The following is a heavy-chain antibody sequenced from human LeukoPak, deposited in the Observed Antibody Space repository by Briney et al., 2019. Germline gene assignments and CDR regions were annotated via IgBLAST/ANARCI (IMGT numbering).Heavy chain of an antibody. Sequence: GGSLRLSCTASGFIFSDYWMHWVRQAPGKGLVWVSRINTDGGFTRYADSVQGRFIISRDTAKNTLFLQMNSLRAEDTAVYYCAREAKVGGALQYWGQGILVTVSS. D-gene: IGHD1-26*01. CDR1: GFIFSDYW. V-gene: IGHV3-74*01. CDR2: INTDGGFT. CDR3: AREAKVGGALQY. J-gene: IGHJ4*02.